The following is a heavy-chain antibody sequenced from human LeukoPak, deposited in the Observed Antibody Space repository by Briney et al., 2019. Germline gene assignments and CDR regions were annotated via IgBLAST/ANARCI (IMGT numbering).Heavy chain of an antibody. D-gene: IGHD6-19*01. CDR3: AKVGIAVAGTSPSLDY. CDR1: GFTFSSYA. V-gene: IGHV3-23*01. Sequence: GGSLRLSCAASGFTFSSYAMSWVRQAPGKGLEWVSAISGSGGSTYYADSVKGRFTISRDNSKNTLYLQMNSLRAEDTAVYYCAKVGIAVAGTSPSLDYWGQGTLVTISS. CDR2: ISGSGGST. J-gene: IGHJ4*02.